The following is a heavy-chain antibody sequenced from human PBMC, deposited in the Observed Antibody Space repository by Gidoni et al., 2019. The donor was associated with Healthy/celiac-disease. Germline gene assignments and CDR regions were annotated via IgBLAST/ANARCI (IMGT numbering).Heavy chain of an antibody. CDR2: ISGSGGST. Sequence: EVQLLESGGGLVQPGGSLRLSCAASGFSFSCYAMGWVRQAPGKGLEWVSAISGSGGSTYYADSVKGRFTISRDNSKNTLYLQMNSLRAEDTAVYYCAKIAVRGVIGGPYFDYWGQGTLVTVSS. V-gene: IGHV3-23*01. D-gene: IGHD3-10*01. CDR1: GFSFSCYA. CDR3: AKIAVRGVIGGPYFDY. J-gene: IGHJ4*02.